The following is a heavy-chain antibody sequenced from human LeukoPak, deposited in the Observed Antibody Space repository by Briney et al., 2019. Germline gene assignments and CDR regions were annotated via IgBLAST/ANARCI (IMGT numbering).Heavy chain of an antibody. CDR3: ARDRWGYSYGGD. V-gene: IGHV3-21*01. J-gene: IGHJ4*02. CDR1: GFTFSSYS. CDR2: ISSSSSYI. D-gene: IGHD5-18*01. Sequence: PGGSLRLSCAASGFTFSSYSMNWVRQAPGKGLEWVSSISSSSSYIYYADSVKGRFTISRDNAKNSVYLQMNSLRDEDTAVYYCARDRWGYSYGGDWGQGTLVTVSS.